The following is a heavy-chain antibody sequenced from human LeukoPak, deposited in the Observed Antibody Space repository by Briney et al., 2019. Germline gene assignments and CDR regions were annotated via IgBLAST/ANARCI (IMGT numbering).Heavy chain of an antibody. D-gene: IGHD6-6*01. V-gene: IGHV2-5*01. CDR3: AHRRPAARPLYFDS. CDR1: GFSLTSGGVQ. CDR2: IFWNDDK. Sequence: SGPTLVNPTQTLTLTCTFSGFSLTSGGVQVGWIRQPPGKALEWLAIIFWNDDKAYNPSLRSRLTITRDTSKNQVVLIMNNMDPVDTGTYYCAHRRPAARPLYFDSWGQGTLVTVSS. J-gene: IGHJ4*02.